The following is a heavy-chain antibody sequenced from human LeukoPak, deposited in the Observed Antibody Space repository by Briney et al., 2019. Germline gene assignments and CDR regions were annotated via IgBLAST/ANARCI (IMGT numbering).Heavy chain of an antibody. D-gene: IGHD1-7*01. J-gene: IGHJ4*02. CDR2: IRSKAYGGTT. CDR3: TRDTEYNWNYGDY. CDR1: GFTFGDYA. V-gene: IGHV3-49*04. Sequence: GGSLRLSCTASGFTFGDYAMSWVRQAPGKGLEWVGFIRSKAYGGTTEYAASVKGRFTISRDDSKSIAYLQMNSLKTEDTAVYYCTRDTEYNWNYGDYWGQGTLVTVSS.